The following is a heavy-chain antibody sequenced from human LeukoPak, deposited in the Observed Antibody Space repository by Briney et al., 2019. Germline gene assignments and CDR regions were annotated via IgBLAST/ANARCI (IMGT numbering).Heavy chain of an antibody. CDR2: ISAYNGNT. Sequence: ASVKVSCKASGYTFTSYGISWVRQAPGQGPEWMGWISAYNGNTNYAQKLQGRVTMTTDTSTSTAYMELRSLRSDDTAVYYCARSPFEYDMYYFDYWGQGTLVTVSS. D-gene: IGHD3-9*01. J-gene: IGHJ4*02. CDR1: GYTFTSYG. V-gene: IGHV1-18*01. CDR3: ARSPFEYDMYYFDY.